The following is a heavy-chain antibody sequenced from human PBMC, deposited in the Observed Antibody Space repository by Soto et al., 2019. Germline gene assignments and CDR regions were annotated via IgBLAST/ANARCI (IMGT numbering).Heavy chain of an antibody. V-gene: IGHV4-61*01. Sequence: PSETLSLTCTVSGGSVSSGNYYWSWIRQPPGKGLEWIGYIYYSGSTNYNPSLKSRVTILIDTSKNQFSLKLSSVTAADTAVYYCASSIAVAVGYWGQGTLVTV. CDR3: ASSIAVAVGY. J-gene: IGHJ4*02. CDR2: IYYSGST. D-gene: IGHD6-19*01. CDR1: GGSVSSGNYY.